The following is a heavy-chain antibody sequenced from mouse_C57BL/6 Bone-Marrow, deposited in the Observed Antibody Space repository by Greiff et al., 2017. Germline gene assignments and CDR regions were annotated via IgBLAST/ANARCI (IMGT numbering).Heavy chain of an antibody. CDR3: ASHSWLCFDD. CDR1: GYTFTSYW. D-gene: IGHD2-12*01. CDR2: IDPTAGCT. Sequence: QVQLQQPGAELVKPGASVKLSCKASGYTFTSYWMQWVKQRPGQGLEWIGEIDPTAGCTNYNQKFKGKATLTVDKSSSTAYMQLRSLTSEDSAVYYCASHSWLCFDDWGQGTTLTVSA. J-gene: IGHJ2*01. V-gene: IGHV1-50*01.